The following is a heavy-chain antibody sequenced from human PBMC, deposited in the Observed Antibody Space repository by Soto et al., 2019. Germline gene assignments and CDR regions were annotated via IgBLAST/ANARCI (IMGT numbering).Heavy chain of an antibody. J-gene: IGHJ3*02. V-gene: IGHV3-33*01. CDR1: GFTFSSYG. D-gene: IGHD5-12*01. Sequence: QVQLVESGGGVVQPGRSLRLSCAASGFTFSSYGMHWVRQAPGKGLEWVAVIWYDGSNKYYADSVKGRFTISRDNSKNTLYLQMNRLRDEDTAVYYCERGIVATINAFDIWGQGTIVTVSS. CDR2: IWYDGSNK. CDR3: ERGIVATINAFDI.